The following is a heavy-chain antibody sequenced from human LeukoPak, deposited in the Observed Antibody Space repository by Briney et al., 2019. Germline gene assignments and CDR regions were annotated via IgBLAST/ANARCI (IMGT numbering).Heavy chain of an antibody. D-gene: IGHD6-19*01. J-gene: IGHJ4*02. CDR2: IYSGGST. CDR1: GFTVSSNY. Sequence: GGSLRLSCAASGFTVSSNYMSWVRQAPGKGLEWASVIYSGGSTHYADSVKGRFTISRDNSKNTLYLQMNSLRAEDTAVYYCARESESRGLVLDYWGQGTLVTVSS. CDR3: ARESESRGLVLDY. V-gene: IGHV3-53*01.